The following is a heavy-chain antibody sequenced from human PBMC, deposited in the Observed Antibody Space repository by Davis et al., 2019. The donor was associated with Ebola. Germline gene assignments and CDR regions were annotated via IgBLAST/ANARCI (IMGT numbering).Heavy chain of an antibody. D-gene: IGHD1-14*01. CDR1: GFTFNNYA. Sequence: GESLKISCAASGFTFNNYAMTWVRQAPGKGLEWVSTISGSGSNTYYTDSVKGRFTISRDKSKNTLYLQMNSLRAEDTAVYYCEKSGNGYYFDYWGQGTLVTVSS. V-gene: IGHV3-23*01. CDR2: ISGSGSNT. CDR3: EKSGNGYYFDY. J-gene: IGHJ4*02.